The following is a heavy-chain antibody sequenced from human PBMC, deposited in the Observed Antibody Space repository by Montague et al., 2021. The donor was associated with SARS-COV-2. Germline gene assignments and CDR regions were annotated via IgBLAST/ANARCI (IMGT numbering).Heavy chain of an antibody. J-gene: IGHJ6*03. CDR2: IYYSGSN. V-gene: IGHV4-59*01. CDR3: ARVPGFWSGYVCAHHWGSYYLHSIAS. Sequence: SETLSLTCTVSGGSISCYDWSWNRKRPGQGLEWIGYIYYSGSNDDNASRRSRVNISVDTCKNRFSLKLSSVTAADTAVYYCARVPGFWSGYVCAHHWGSYYLHSIASWGTGTTVTVSS. D-gene: IGHD3-3*01. CDR1: GGSISCYD.